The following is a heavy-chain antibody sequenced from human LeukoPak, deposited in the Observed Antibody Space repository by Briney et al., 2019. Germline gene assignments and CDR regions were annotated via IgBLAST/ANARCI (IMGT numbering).Heavy chain of an antibody. CDR3: ARAYCSSTRCSYYFDS. D-gene: IGHD2-2*01. V-gene: IGHV3-21*01. CDR1: GFTFDSYG. J-gene: IGHJ4*02. CDR2: ISSSSTYI. Sequence: GGSLRLSCAAPGFTFDSYGMNWVRQAPGKGLEWISSISSSSTYIYYADSVKGRFTISRHNAKNSLYLQMNSLRAEDTAVYYCARAYCSSTRCSYYFDSWGQGTLVTVSS.